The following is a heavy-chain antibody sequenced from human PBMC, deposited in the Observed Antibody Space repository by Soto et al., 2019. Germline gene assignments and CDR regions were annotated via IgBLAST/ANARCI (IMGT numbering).Heavy chain of an antibody. CDR1: GYTFTSYA. J-gene: IGHJ4*02. V-gene: IGHV1-3*01. Sequence: QVQLVQSGAEVKKPGASVKVSCKASGYTFTSYAMHWVRQAPGQRLEWMGWINAGNGNTKYSQKFQGRVTITRDTSANTAYMELSSLRSEDTAVYYCARPHFSSSYYFDYWGQGTLVTVSS. D-gene: IGHD6-13*01. CDR2: INAGNGNT. CDR3: ARPHFSSSYYFDY.